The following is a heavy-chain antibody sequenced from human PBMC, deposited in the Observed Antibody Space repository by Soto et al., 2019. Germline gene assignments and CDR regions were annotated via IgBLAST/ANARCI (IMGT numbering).Heavy chain of an antibody. Sequence: QVQLVESGGGVVQPGRSLRLSCAASGFTFSSYAMHWVRQAPGKGLEWVAVISYDGSNKYYADSVKARFTISRDNSKNTLYLQMNSLRAEDTAVYYCARDGLDAFDIWGQGTMVTVSS. CDR2: ISYDGSNK. CDR1: GFTFSSYA. V-gene: IGHV3-30-3*01. CDR3: ARDGLDAFDI. J-gene: IGHJ3*02.